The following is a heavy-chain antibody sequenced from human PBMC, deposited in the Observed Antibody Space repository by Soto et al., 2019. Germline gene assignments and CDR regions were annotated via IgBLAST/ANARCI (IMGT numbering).Heavy chain of an antibody. CDR2: ISGSGGST. J-gene: IGHJ4*02. Sequence: EVQLLESGGGLVQPGGSLRLSCAASGFTFSSYAMSWVRQAPGKGLEWVSAISGSGGSTYYADSVKGRFTISRDNSKKRLYLQMHSRGAEETAVYYFASSSTPFDYWGQGTLVTLSS. V-gene: IGHV3-23*01. CDR3: ASSSTPFDY. D-gene: IGHD6-13*01. CDR1: GFTFSSYA.